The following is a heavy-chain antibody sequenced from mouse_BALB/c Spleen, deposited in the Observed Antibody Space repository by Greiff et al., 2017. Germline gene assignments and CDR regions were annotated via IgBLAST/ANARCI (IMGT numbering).Heavy chain of an antibody. V-gene: IGHV5-6-4*01. CDR2: ISSGGSYT. CDR3: TREGITTVVPYWYFDV. D-gene: IGHD1-1*01. J-gene: IGHJ1*01. Sequence: EVQVVESGGGLVKPGGSLKLSCAASGFTFSSYTMSWVRQTPEKRLEWVATISSGGSYTYYPDSVKGRFTISRDNAKNTLYLQMSSLKSEDTAMYYCTREGITTVVPYWYFDVWGAGTTVTVSS. CDR1: GFTFSSYT.